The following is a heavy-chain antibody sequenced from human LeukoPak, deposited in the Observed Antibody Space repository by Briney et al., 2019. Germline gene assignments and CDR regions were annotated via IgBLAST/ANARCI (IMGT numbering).Heavy chain of an antibody. J-gene: IGHJ4*02. CDR1: GYTLTELS. CDR2: FDPEDGET. V-gene: IGHV1-24*01. CDR3: ATDREYTMWPTQGLGY. Sequence: ASVKVSCKVSGYTLTELSMHWVRQAPGKGLEWMGGFDPEDGETIYAQKFQGRVTMTEDTSTDTAYMELSSLRSEDTAVYYCATDREYTMWPTQGLGYWGQGTLVTVSS. D-gene: IGHD6-6*01.